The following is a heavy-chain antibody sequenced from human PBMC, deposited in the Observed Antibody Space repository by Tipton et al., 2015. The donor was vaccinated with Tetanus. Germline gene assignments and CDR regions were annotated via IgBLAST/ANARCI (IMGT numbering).Heavy chain of an antibody. CDR2: MNPTTGPA. CDR3: ARGNRGSSWYL. CDR1: GYAFASYD. D-gene: IGHD6-13*01. V-gene: IGHV1-8*01. J-gene: IGHJ4*02. Sequence: QSGAEVKKPGASVKVSCKAFGYAFASYDLNWVRQASGQGLEWLDYMNPTTGPAGYAQKFQGRVTMTSDISSSTAYMELRNLRSDDTAVYYCARGNRGSSWYLWGQGTLVTVSS.